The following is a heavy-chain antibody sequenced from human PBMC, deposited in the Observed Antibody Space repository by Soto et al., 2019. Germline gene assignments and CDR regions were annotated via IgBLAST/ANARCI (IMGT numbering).Heavy chain of an antibody. D-gene: IGHD1-26*01. CDR3: THAYGGRSLY. CDR2: IYWDDSK. Sequence: QITLKESGPTLVKPTQTLTLTCTFSGFSLTTDRVGVGWIRQPPGEALEWLAVIYWDDSKTYRPSLESRLTITKDPSKSQVALTMTNMDSLDTATYYCTHAYGGRSLYWCQGTLVTVSS. J-gene: IGHJ4*02. V-gene: IGHV2-5*02. CDR1: GFSLTTDRVG.